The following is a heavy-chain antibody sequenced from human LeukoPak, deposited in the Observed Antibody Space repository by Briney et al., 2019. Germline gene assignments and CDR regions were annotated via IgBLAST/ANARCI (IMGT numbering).Heavy chain of an antibody. D-gene: IGHD3-10*01. J-gene: IGHJ4*02. CDR2: IYHGGTT. V-gene: IGHV4-59*01. Sequence: PSETLSLTCSVSGGPLSTYTWSWVRQSPGKGLEWIGYIYHGGTTNYNPSLKSRATISAHTARNQFSLRLRSVTAADTAIYYCARDTSVGSGMQYWGKGTLVSVSS. CDR3: ARDTSVGSGMQY. CDR1: GGPLSTYT.